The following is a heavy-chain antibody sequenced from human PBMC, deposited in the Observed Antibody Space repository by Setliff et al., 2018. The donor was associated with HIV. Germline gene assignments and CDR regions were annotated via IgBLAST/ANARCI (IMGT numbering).Heavy chain of an antibody. CDR1: GFAFRNYI. D-gene: IGHD7-27*01. Sequence: GGSLRLSCAASGFAFRNYIFHWVRQAPGKGLEWVAIISSDGSDKYYADSVKGRFAISRDNSKNTLYLQMNSLRAEDTAVYYCARDWPGYGCDIWGQGTMVTVSS. J-gene: IGHJ3*02. CDR3: ARDWPGYGCDI. CDR2: ISSDGSDK. V-gene: IGHV3-30*07.